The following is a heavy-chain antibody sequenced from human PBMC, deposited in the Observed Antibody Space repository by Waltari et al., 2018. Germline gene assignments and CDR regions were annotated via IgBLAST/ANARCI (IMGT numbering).Heavy chain of an antibody. J-gene: IGHJ4*02. V-gene: IGHV4-61*02. CDR2: IYTSGST. D-gene: IGHD1-26*01. CDR1: GGSIDSGSYY. CDR3: ARGPLLSKVDY. Sequence: QVQLQESGPGLVKPSQTLSLPCTVSGGSIDSGSYYWSWIRQPAGKGLEWIGRIYTSGSTNYNPSLKGGFSIAVDTSKNQFSLKLSSVTTADTAVYYCARGPLLSKVDYWGQGTLVTVSS.